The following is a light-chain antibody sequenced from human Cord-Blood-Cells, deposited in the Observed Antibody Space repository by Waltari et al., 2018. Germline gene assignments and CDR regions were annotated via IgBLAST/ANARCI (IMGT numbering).Light chain of an antibody. CDR1: SSDVGRYTL. J-gene: IGLJ2*01. CDR2: EGS. Sequence: QSALTQPASVSGSPGQSIPISCTGTSSDVGRYTLVSWYQQHPGKAPKLMIYEGSKRPSGVSNRFSGSKSGNTASLTISGLQAEDEADYYCCSYAGSTYVVFGGGTKLTVL. V-gene: IGLV2-23*01. CDR3: CSYAGSTYVV.